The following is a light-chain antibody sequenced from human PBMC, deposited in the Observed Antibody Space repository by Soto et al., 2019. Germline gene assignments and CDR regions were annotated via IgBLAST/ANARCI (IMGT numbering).Light chain of an antibody. CDR2: EVS. J-gene: IGLJ1*01. Sequence: QSALTQPASVSGSPGQSIAISCTGSSSDVGIYNYVSWYQQHPGKVPKLIIYEVSNRPSGVSNRFSGSKSGNTASLTISGLQAEDEAHYYCSSYKTSSTRVFGTGTKVTVL. V-gene: IGLV2-14*01. CDR3: SSYKTSSTRV. CDR1: SSDVGIYNY.